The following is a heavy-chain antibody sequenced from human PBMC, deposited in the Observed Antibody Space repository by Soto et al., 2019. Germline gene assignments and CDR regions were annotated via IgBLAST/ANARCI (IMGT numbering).Heavy chain of an antibody. Sequence: EVPLVESGGGLVQPGGSLRLSCAASGFTFSSYSMNWVRQAPGKGLGWGSYISSSSSTIYYADSVKGRFTISRDNAKNSLYLHMISLRAEDTAVYYCAREGGDLNWFDPWGQGTLVTVSS. J-gene: IGHJ5*02. CDR1: GFTFSSYS. V-gene: IGHV3-48*01. D-gene: IGHD4-17*01. CDR3: AREGGDLNWFDP. CDR2: ISSSSSTI.